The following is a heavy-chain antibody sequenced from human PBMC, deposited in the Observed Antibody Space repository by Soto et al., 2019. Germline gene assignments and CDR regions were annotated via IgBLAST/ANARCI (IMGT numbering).Heavy chain of an antibody. CDR3: ARVWDSSLDWYFEL. V-gene: IGHV3-74*01. CDR1: GVTLSSYW. D-gene: IGHD3-22*01. J-gene: IGHJ2*01. Sequence: EVQLVESGGGLVQPGGSLRLSCAASGVTLSSYWMHWVRQAPGKGLVWVSRINSDGSSTSYADAVKGRFTISRDNAKDTLFLQMNSLRAEDTDVYYCARVWDSSLDWYFELWGRGTLVTVSA. CDR2: INSDGSST.